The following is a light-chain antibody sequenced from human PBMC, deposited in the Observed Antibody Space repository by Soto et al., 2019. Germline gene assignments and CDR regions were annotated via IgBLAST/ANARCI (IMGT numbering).Light chain of an antibody. CDR2: AAS. CDR1: QGISSY. V-gene: IGKV1-8*01. J-gene: IGKJ2*01. Sequence: AIRMTQSPSSFSASTGDRVTITCRASQGISSYLAWYQQKPGKAPKLLIYAASTLQSGVPSRFSGSGSGTDFTLTISCLQSEDFATYYGQQYYSYPQVTFGQGTKLEIK. CDR3: QQYYSYPQVT.